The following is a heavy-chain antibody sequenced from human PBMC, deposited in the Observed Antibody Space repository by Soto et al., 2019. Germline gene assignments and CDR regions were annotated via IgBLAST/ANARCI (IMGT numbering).Heavy chain of an antibody. CDR1: GGSINTFY. J-gene: IGHJ4*02. Sequence: SETLSLTCTVSGGSINTFYWSCVRQPAGKGLEWIGRIFSSGSTSFNPSLESRVAMSVDTSKNHFSLNLSSVTAADMAVYYCAREGSYSAYNFAHGIQLWSFDFWGQGALVTVSS. CDR2: IFSSGST. V-gene: IGHV4-4*07. CDR3: AREGSYSAYNFAHGIQLWSFDF. D-gene: IGHD5-12*01.